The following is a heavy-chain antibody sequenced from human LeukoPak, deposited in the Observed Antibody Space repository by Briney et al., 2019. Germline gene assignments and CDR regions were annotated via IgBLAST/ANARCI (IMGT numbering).Heavy chain of an antibody. CDR2: ISSSSTTM. D-gene: IGHD5-24*01. V-gene: IGHV3-48*04. Sequence: PGGSLRLSCAASGFTFSSYSMNWVRQAPGKGLEWVSYISSSSTTMSYADSVKGRFTISRDNAKKSLYLQMNSLRADDTAVYFCARTGGYNPFDYWGQGTLVTVSS. CDR1: GFTFSSYS. CDR3: ARTGGYNPFDY. J-gene: IGHJ4*02.